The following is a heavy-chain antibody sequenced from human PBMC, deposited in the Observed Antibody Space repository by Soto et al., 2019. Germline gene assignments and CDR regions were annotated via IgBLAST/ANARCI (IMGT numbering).Heavy chain of an antibody. D-gene: IGHD3-10*01. Sequence: EVQLLESGGGLVQPGGSLRLSCAASGFTFSNYAMNWVRQAPGQGLEWVSGISGSANNTFYTDSVKGRFTISRDNSKSTLYLQMNSLRAEDTALYFCAKDSDTKRGPDYWGQGTLVTVSS. CDR2: ISGSANNT. CDR1: GFTFSNYA. J-gene: IGHJ4*02. V-gene: IGHV3-23*01. CDR3: AKDSDTKRGPDY.